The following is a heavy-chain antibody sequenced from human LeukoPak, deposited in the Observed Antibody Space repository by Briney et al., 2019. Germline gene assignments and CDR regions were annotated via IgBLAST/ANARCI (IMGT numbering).Heavy chain of an antibody. J-gene: IGHJ4*02. V-gene: IGHV3-73*01. CDR3: TTYKSGHY. CDR1: GSTFSGCD. Sequence: PGGSLRLSCAASGSTFSGCDMHWVRQASGKGLEWVGRITTKANRYATAYAASLKGRFTISRHDSKNTAYLQMNSLRTEDTAVYYCTTYKSGHYWGQGTLVTVSS. D-gene: IGHD3-3*01. CDR2: ITTKANRYAT.